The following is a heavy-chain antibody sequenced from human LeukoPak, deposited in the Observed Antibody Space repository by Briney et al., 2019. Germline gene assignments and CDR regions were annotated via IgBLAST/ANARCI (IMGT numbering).Heavy chain of an antibody. CDR1: GXTFSYYA. V-gene: IGHV3-64*01. CDR2: ISSDGGST. J-gene: IGHJ3*02. D-gene: IGHD2-2*01. Sequence: PGGSLRLSCAASGXTFSYYAVHWVRQAPGKGLEYVSAISSDGGSTYYANSVKGRFTISRDNSKNMLYLQMGSLRAEDMAVYYCARWVSTSYDAFDIWGQGTMVTVSS. CDR3: ARWVSTSYDAFDI.